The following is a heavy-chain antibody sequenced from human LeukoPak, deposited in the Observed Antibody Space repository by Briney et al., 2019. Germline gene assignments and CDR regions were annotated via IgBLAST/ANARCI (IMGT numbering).Heavy chain of an antibody. CDR2: ISSSSSYM. CDR3: ARVRGMAAALAWYFDL. J-gene: IGHJ2*01. CDR1: GSTFSSYT. V-gene: IGHV3-21*01. Sequence: GGSLTLSCAASGSTFSSYTMNWVRHPPGKGREWVSSISSSSSYMFSADSVKGRFTISRDNDKNSLYLQMNSLRTEDTAVYYCARVRGMAAALAWYFDLWGRSTLVTVSS. D-gene: IGHD3-10*01.